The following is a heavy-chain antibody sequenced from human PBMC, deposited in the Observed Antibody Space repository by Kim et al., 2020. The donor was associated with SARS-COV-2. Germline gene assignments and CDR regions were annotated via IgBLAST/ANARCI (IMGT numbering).Heavy chain of an antibody. J-gene: IGHJ3*02. CDR3: ARAIAVDIKSGDAFDI. D-gene: IGHD6-19*01. CDR2: IYHSGST. Sequence: SETLSLTCAVSGGSISSSNWWSWVRQPPGKGLEWIGEIYHSGSTNYNPSLKSRVTISVDKSKNQFSLKLSSVTAADTAVYYCARAIAVDIKSGDAFDIWGQGTMVTVSS. CDR1: GGSISSSNW. V-gene: IGHV4-4*02.